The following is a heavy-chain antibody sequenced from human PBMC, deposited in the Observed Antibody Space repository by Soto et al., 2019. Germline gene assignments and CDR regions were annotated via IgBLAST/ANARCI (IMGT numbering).Heavy chain of an antibody. CDR1: GYTFTSYG. J-gene: IGHJ4*02. CDR3: AREADFASSGYVLDY. V-gene: IGHV3-21*01. CDR2: VTSSPSSM. D-gene: IGHD3-22*01. Sequence: SCKASGYTFTSYGISWVRQAPGKGLEWVSSVTSSPSSMFYADSVKGRFTISRDDAKDSLFLQMNSLRADDTAVYYCAREADFASSGYVLDYWGLGTLVTVSS.